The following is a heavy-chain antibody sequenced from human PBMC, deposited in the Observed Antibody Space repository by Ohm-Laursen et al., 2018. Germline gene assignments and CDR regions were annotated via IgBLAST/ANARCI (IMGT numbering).Heavy chain of an antibody. CDR1: GYTFTSYG. V-gene: IGHV1-18*01. Sequence: SVKVSCKASGYTFTSYGISWVRQAPGQGLEWMGWISAYNGNTNYAQKLQGRVTMTTDTSTSTAYMELRSLRSDDPAVYYCAKTRLGGPSLDPWGQGTLVTVSS. CDR3: AKTRLGGPSLDP. D-gene: IGHD3-10*01. J-gene: IGHJ5*02. CDR2: ISAYNGNT.